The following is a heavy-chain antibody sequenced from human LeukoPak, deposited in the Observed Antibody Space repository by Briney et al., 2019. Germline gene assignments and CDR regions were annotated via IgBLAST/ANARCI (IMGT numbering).Heavy chain of an antibody. V-gene: IGHV4-59*01. D-gene: IGHD3-9*01. J-gene: IGHJ5*02. CDR1: GASMTNYY. CDR3: ARGRGYFDPFDP. Sequence: PSETLSLTCTVSGASMTNYYWSWIRKPPGKGLEWIGYIYYSGITNYNPSLTSRVSISVDMSKNQFSLKLTTVTAADTAVYYCARGRGYFDPFDPWGQGTLVTVSS. CDR2: IYYSGIT.